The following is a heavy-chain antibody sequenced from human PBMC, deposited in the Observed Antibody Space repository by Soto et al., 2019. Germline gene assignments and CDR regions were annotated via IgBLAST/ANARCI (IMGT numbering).Heavy chain of an antibody. Sequence: PSETLSLTCTVSGGSISSGDYYWSWIRQPPGKGLEWIGHIYYSGSTYYNPSLKSRVTISVDTSKNQFSLKLSSVTAADTAVYYCARGEVATFFDYWGQGTLVTVSS. CDR1: GGSISSGDYY. CDR2: IYYSGST. CDR3: ARGEVATFFDY. V-gene: IGHV4-30-4*01. J-gene: IGHJ4*02. D-gene: IGHD5-12*01.